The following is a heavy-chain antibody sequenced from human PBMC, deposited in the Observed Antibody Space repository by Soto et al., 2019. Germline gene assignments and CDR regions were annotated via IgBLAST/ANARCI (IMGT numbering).Heavy chain of an antibody. V-gene: IGHV3-30*18. CDR1: GFTFSSYG. J-gene: IGHJ4*02. CDR3: AKIHSNSLDY. D-gene: IGHD4-4*01. Sequence: QVQLVESGGGVVQPGRSLRLSCAASGFTFSSYGMHWVRQAPGKGLEWVAVISYDGSNKYYADSVKGRFTISRDNSKNTLYLQMNSLRAEDTAVYYCAKIHSNSLDYWGQGTLVTVSS. CDR2: ISYDGSNK.